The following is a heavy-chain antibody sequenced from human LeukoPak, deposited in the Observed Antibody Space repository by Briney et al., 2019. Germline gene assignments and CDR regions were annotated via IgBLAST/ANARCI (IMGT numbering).Heavy chain of an antibody. CDR1: GFTFDDYA. CDR3: AKAGNSGWYSYFDS. Sequence: PGGSLRLSCAASGFTFDDYAMHWVRQAPGKGLEWVSGISWNSGNIGYADSVKGRFTISRDNAKKSLYLQMNSLRAEDMALYYCAKAGNSGWYSYFDSWGQGTLVTVSS. CDR2: ISWNSGNI. D-gene: IGHD6-19*01. J-gene: IGHJ4*02. V-gene: IGHV3-9*03.